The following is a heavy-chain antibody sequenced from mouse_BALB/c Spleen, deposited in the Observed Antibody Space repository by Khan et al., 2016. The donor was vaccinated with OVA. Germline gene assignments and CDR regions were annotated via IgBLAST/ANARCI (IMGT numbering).Heavy chain of an antibody. CDR2: LWSGGST. Sequence: QVQLQQPGPGLVQPSQSLSITCTVSGFSLTSYGVHWVRQSPGKGLEWLGVLWSGGSTDYNAAFISRLSISKDNSKSQVFFKMNSLQANDTAIYYCARLGRYDAYWGQGTLVTVSA. V-gene: IGHV2-2*02. CDR3: ARLGRYDAY. D-gene: IGHD2-14*01. J-gene: IGHJ3*01. CDR1: GFSLTSYG.